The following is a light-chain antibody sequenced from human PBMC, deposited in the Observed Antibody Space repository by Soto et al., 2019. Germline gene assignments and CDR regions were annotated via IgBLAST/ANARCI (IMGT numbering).Light chain of an antibody. CDR3: QSYDNRLSGYV. CDR1: SSNIGARYD. J-gene: IGLJ1*01. V-gene: IGLV1-40*01. Sequence: QSVLTQPPSVSGAPGQRVTISCTGSSSNIGARYDVHWYQQVPGTAPKLLIYANTNRPSGIPDRFSGSKSDTSASLAITGLQAEDEADYYCQSYDNRLSGYVFGTGTKVTVL. CDR2: ANT.